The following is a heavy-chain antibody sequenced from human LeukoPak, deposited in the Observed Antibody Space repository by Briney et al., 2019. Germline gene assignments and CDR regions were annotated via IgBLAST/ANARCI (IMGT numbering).Heavy chain of an antibody. CDR1: GFIFSNYE. Sequence: GGSLRLSCEASGFIFSNYEMNWVRQAPGKGLECVAYISRSGTTIHYADSLKGRLSISRDNAESTLYLQMSNLRADDTAVYYCARGGIYDLDDSFDIWGRGTVVTVSS. D-gene: IGHD6-13*01. V-gene: IGHV3-48*03. J-gene: IGHJ3*02. CDR2: ISRSGTTI. CDR3: ARGGIYDLDDSFDI.